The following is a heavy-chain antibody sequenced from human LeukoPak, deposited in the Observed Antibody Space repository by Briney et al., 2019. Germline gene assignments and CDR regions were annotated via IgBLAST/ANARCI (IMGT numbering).Heavy chain of an antibody. J-gene: IGHJ4*02. CDR3: ARDRIGVFDY. Sequence: GGSLRLSCAASGFTFSSYSMNWVRQAPGKGLEWVSYISSSSSTIYYADSVEGRFTISRDNAKNSLYLQMNSLRAEDTAVYYCARDRIGVFDYWGQGTLVTVSS. D-gene: IGHD1-26*01. CDR2: ISSSSSTI. V-gene: IGHV3-48*01. CDR1: GFTFSSYS.